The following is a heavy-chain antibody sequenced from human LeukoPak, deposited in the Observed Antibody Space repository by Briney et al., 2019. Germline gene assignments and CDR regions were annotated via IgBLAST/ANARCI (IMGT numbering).Heavy chain of an antibody. D-gene: IGHD3-10*01. CDR1: GFTFSSYW. CDR2: INNDGSTT. CDR3: VRGGVTGSGTYYVLN. J-gene: IGHJ4*02. Sequence: GGSLRLSCAASGFTFSSYWKYWVRLVPGQGLVWVSRINNDGSTTRYADSVQGRFATSRDNAKNTVYLQMNSLRAEDTGGYYCVRGGVTGSGTYYVLNWGEGTLITVSS. V-gene: IGHV3-74*01.